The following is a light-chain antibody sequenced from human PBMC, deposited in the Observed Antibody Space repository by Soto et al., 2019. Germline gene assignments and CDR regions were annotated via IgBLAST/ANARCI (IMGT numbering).Light chain of an antibody. J-gene: IGKJ1*01. CDR2: WTS. Sequence: DIVMTQSPDSLAVSLGERATINCKSSQSVLYSSNNQNYLAWYQQKPGQPPKLLIYWTSTRESGVPDRFSGSGSGIDFTLTISSLQAEDVAVYYCQQYYSTPPTFGQGTKVESK. CDR3: QQYYSTPPT. CDR1: QSVLYSSNNQNY. V-gene: IGKV4-1*01.